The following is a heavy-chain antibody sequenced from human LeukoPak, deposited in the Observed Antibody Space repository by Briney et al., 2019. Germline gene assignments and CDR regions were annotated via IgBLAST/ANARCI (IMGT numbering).Heavy chain of an antibody. Sequence: GASVKVSCKASGYTFTSYYMHWVRQAPGQGLEWMGIINPSGGSTSYAQKFQGRVTMTRDTSTSTVYMELSSLRSEDTAVYYCARDTRPPNYDFWSGYYTGGGYNWFDPWGQGTLVTVSS. CDR3: ARDTRPPNYDFWSGYYTGGGYNWFDP. J-gene: IGHJ5*02. D-gene: IGHD3-3*01. CDR2: INPSGGST. V-gene: IGHV1-46*01. CDR1: GYTFTSYY.